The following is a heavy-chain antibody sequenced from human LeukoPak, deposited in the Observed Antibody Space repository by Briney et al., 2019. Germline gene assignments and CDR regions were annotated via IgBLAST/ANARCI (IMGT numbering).Heavy chain of an antibody. CDR3: AISPGGGSPADAFDI. V-gene: IGHV1-18*01. Sequence: ASVKVSCKASGYTFTSYGISWVRQAPGQGLEWMGWISAYNGNTNYAQKLQGRVTMTTDTSTSTAYMELRSLRSDDTAVYYCAISPGGGSPADAFDIWGQGTMVTVSS. CDR1: GYTFTSYG. J-gene: IGHJ3*02. D-gene: IGHD2-15*01. CDR2: ISAYNGNT.